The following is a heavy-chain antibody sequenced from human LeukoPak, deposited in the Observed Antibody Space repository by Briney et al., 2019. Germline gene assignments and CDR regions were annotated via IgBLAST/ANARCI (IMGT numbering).Heavy chain of an antibody. Sequence: GESLKISCQGSGYSFTCYWIGWVRQMPGKGLEWMGIIYPGDSDTRYSPSFQGQVTISADKSISTAYLQWSSLKASDTAMYYCARLGQQLVRGNWFDPWGQGTLVTVSS. J-gene: IGHJ5*02. CDR3: ARLGQQLVRGNWFDP. V-gene: IGHV5-51*01. CDR2: IYPGDSDT. D-gene: IGHD6-13*01. CDR1: GYSFTCYW.